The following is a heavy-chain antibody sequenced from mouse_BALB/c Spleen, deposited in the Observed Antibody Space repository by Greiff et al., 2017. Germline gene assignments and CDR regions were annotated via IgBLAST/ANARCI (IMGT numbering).Heavy chain of an antibody. Sequence: QVHVKQSGAELVRPGASVKLSCKASGYSFTSYWMNWVKQRPGQGLEWIGMIHPSDSETRLNQKFKDKATLTVDKSSSTAYMQLSSPTSEDAAVYDCARDDGDYYAMDYWGQGTSVTVSS. J-gene: IGHJ4*01. V-gene: IGHV1S82*01. CDR3: ARDDGDYYAMDY. CDR1: GYSFTSYW. D-gene: IGHD2-13*01. CDR2: IHPSDSET.